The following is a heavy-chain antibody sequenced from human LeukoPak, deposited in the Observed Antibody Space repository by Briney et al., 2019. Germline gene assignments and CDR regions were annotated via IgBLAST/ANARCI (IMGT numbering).Heavy chain of an antibody. V-gene: IGHV1-69*13. CDR1: GGTFSSYA. CDR3: ARNDIEDDFKPDY. Sequence: SVKVSCKASGGTFSSYAISWVRQAPGQGLEWMGGITPIFGTANYAQKFQGRVTITADESTSTAYMELSSLRSEDTAVYYCARNDIEDDFKPDYWGQGTLVTVSS. CDR2: ITPIFGTA. J-gene: IGHJ4*02. D-gene: IGHD3-3*01.